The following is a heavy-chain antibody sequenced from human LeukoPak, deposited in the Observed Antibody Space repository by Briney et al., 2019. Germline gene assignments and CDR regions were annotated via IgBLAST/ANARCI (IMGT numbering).Heavy chain of an antibody. CDR2: ISWNSGSI. D-gene: IGHD3-3*01. V-gene: IGHV3-9*01. Sequence: GRSLRLSCAASGFTFDDYAMHWVRQAPGKGLEWVSGISWNSGSIGYADSVKGRFTISRDNAKNSLYLQMNSLRAEDTAVYYCAGANYDHAFDIWGQGTMVTVSS. CDR1: GFTFDDYA. J-gene: IGHJ3*02. CDR3: AGANYDHAFDI.